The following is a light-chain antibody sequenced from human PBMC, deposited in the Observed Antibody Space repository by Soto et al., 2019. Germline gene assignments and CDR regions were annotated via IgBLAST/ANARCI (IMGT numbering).Light chain of an antibody. CDR2: WAS. J-gene: IGKJ3*01. Sequence: DIVMTQSPDSLAVSLGERATIYCKSSQSVLYSSNNHNYLAWYQLKAGQPPKLLIYWASTRQSGVPDRFTGSGSGTDFTLTISSLQAEDVAVYYCQQYYITPFTFGPGTKVDIK. CDR3: QQYYITPFT. V-gene: IGKV4-1*01. CDR1: QSVLYSSNNHNY.